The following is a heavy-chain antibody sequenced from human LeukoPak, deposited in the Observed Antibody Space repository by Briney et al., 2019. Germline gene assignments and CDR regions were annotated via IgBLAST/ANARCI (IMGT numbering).Heavy chain of an antibody. D-gene: IGHD2-2*01. J-gene: IGHJ6*03. CDR2: IYSSEST. Sequence: SETLSLTCTVSDASISNYYWNWIRQPAGKGLEWIGRIYSSESTNYNPSLKSPVTMSVDTSKNQFSLKLNSVIAADTAMYYCARLGGGCSSTSCYDYYYYYMDVWGKGTTVTVSS. CDR3: ARLGGGCSSTSCYDYYYYYMDV. CDR1: DASISNYY. V-gene: IGHV4-4*07.